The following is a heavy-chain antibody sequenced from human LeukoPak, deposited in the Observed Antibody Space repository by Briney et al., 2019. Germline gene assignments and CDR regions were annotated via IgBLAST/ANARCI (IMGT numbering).Heavy chain of an antibody. J-gene: IGHJ4*02. CDR2: IKEDGSEK. D-gene: IGHD6-19*01. V-gene: IGHV3-7*04. Sequence: PGGSLRLSCVASGFSFSTYWMSWVRQAPGKGLEWVANIKEDGSEKYYVDSVKGRFTISRDNAKNSLYLQMSSLRAEDTAVYYCARAQKIGAVAGTSFDYWGQGTLVTVSS. CDR3: ARAQKIGAVAGTSFDY. CDR1: GFSFSTYW.